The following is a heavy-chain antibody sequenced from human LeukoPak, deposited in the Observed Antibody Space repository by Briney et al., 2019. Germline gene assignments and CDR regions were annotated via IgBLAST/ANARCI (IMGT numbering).Heavy chain of an antibody. CDR1: GGTFSSYA. CDR3: ARHYGAAGPGMDV. D-gene: IGHD4-17*01. CDR2: IIPIFGTA. V-gene: IGHV1-69*01. J-gene: IGHJ6*04. Sequence: ASVNVSCKASGGTFSSYAISWVRQAPGQGREWMGGIIPIFGTANYAQKFQGRVTITADESTSTAYMELSSLRSEDTAVYYCARHYGAAGPGMDVWGKGTTVTVSS.